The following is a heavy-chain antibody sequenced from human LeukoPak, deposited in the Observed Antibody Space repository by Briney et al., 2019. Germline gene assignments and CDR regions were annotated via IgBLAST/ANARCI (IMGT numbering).Heavy chain of an antibody. CDR3: AALAYCGGDCYYKYYFDY. Sequence: GGSLRLSCAASGFTFSNAWMSWVRRAPGKGLEWVGRIESKTDDGTTDYAAPVKGRFTVSRDDSKNTLYLQMNSLKTEDTAVYYCAALAYCGGDCYYKYYFDYWGQGTLVTVSS. V-gene: IGHV3-15*04. D-gene: IGHD2-21*02. J-gene: IGHJ4*02. CDR1: GFTFSNAW. CDR2: IESKTDDGTT.